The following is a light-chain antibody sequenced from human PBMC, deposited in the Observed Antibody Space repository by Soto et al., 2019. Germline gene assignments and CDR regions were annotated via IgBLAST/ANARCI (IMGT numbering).Light chain of an antibody. CDR1: HSVSRTY. J-gene: IGKJ1*01. Sequence: LTQSASTFCLSPEERSTVCWRAIHSVSRTYLAWYQQKPGQAPRVLIYGTFYRATGSRDRFSGIGSETDFTLTICRLEHEYFVAYYGQHYANSPQTFGEGTKVDIK. CDR2: GTF. CDR3: QHYANSPQT. V-gene: IGKV3-20*01.